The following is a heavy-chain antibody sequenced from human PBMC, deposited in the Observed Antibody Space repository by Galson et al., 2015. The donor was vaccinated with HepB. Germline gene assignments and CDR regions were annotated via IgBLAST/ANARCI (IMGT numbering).Heavy chain of an antibody. J-gene: IGHJ4*02. V-gene: IGHV5-51*01. D-gene: IGHD2-8*02. Sequence: QSGAEVKKPGESLKISCKTSGYRFTSYWIGWVRQLPGKGLEWMGAISPGDSETRYSPSFEGQVTISVDKSINTAYLQWASLKASDTAMYYCARRTPIARPGGLLENWGQGTLVTISS. CDR2: ISPGDSET. CDR3: ARRTPIARPGGLLEN. CDR1: GYRFTSYW.